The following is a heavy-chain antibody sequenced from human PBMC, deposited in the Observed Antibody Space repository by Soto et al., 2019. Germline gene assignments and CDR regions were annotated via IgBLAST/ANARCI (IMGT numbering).Heavy chain of an antibody. V-gene: IGHV1-3*01. CDR2: INAGNGNT. J-gene: IGHJ6*03. Sequence: QVQLVQSGAEVKKPGASVKVSCKASGYTFTSYAMHWVRQAPGQRLEWMGWINAGNGNTKYSQKFQGRVTITRDTSASTAYMELSSLRSEDTAVYYCARDGPQGEYSGYDLQISSIGYYYYMDVWGKGTTVTVSS. CDR3: ARDGPQGEYSGYDLQISSIGYYYYMDV. D-gene: IGHD5-12*01. CDR1: GYTFTSYA.